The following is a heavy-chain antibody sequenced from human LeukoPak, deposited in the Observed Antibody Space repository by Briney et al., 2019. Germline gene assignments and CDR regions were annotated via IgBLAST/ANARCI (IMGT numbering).Heavy chain of an antibody. Sequence: SETLSLTCTVSGGSISSGDYYWSWLRQPPGRGLEWIGYIYYSGSTYYNPSLKSRVTISVDTSKNQFSLKLSSVTAADTAVYYCARDRGGEAALGRYDAFDIWGQGTMVTVSS. V-gene: IGHV4-30-4*01. CDR1: GGSISSGDYY. D-gene: IGHD3-16*01. J-gene: IGHJ3*02. CDR3: ARDRGGEAALGRYDAFDI. CDR2: IYYSGST.